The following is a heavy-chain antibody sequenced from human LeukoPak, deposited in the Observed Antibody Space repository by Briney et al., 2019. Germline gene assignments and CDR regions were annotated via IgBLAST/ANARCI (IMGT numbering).Heavy chain of an antibody. CDR3: ARERRLWSGGYYGMDV. D-gene: IGHD3-3*01. Sequence: AETRSLTCAVYGGSFSGYYWTWIRQPPGKGLEWIGDVNLGGSTNNTPSLTRRLTISVDTSKNQFSLKLSSVTAADTAVYYCARERRLWSGGYYGMDVSGQG. CDR2: VNLGGST. CDR1: GGSFSGYY. V-gene: IGHV4-34*01. J-gene: IGHJ6*02.